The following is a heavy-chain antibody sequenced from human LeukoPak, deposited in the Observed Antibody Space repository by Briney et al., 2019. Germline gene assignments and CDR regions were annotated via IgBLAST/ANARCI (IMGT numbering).Heavy chain of an antibody. J-gene: IGHJ4*02. CDR1: GCGFSSYW. CDR2: IYPGDSDT. D-gene: IGHD4-23*01. V-gene: IGHV5-51*01. CDR3: ARHPDYGGNSDL. Sequence: GEALQISFTGSGCGFSSYWIAWGRPMPGKGVEGRGIIYPGDSDTRYSPSFQGQVTISADKSISTAYLQWSSLKASDTAMYYCARHPDYGGNSDLWGQGTLVTVSS.